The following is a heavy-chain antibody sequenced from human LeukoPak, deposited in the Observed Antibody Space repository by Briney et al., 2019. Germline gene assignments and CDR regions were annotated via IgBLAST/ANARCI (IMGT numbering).Heavy chain of an antibody. J-gene: IGHJ4*02. V-gene: IGHV1-69*05. Sequence: ASVKVSCKASGGTFSSYAISWVRQAPGQGLEWMGRIIPIFGTANYAQKFQGRVTITTDESTSTAYMELSSLRSEDTAVYYCARDCRGGYNFEYFDYWGQGTLVTVSS. D-gene: IGHD5-24*01. CDR3: ARDCRGGYNFEYFDY. CDR1: GGTFSSYA. CDR2: IIPIFGTA.